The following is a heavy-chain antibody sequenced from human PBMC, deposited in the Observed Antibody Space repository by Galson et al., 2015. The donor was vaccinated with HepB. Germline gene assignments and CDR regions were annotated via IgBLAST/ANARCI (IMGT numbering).Heavy chain of an antibody. D-gene: IGHD6-19*01. J-gene: IGHJ3*01. CDR1: GFTFSSYA. V-gene: IGHV3-23*01. CDR3: AKAVTGATVDAFDV. Sequence: SLRLSCAAFGFTFSSYAMSWVRQAPGKGLEWVSVISGSGGSTYYADSVKGRFTISRDNSKNTLYLQMNSLRAEDTAVYYCAKAVTGATVDAFDVWGQGTMVTVSS. CDR2: ISGSGGST.